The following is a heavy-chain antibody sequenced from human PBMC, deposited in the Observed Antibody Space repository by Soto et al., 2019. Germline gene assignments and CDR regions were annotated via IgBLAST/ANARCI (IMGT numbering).Heavy chain of an antibody. CDR3: AREPSSLAARPDWFDP. J-gene: IGHJ5*02. D-gene: IGHD6-6*01. CDR2: IYYSGST. V-gene: IGHV4-39*02. CDR1: GGSISSSSYY. Sequence: SETLSLTCTVSGGSISSSSYYWGWIRQPPGKGLEWIGSIYYSGSTYYNPSLKSRVTISVDTSKNQFSLKLSSVTAADTAVYYCAREPSSLAARPDWFDPWGQGTLVTVSS.